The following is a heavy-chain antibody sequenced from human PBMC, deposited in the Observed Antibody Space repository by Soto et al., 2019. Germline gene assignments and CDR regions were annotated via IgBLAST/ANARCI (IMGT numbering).Heavy chain of an antibody. D-gene: IGHD1-26*01. CDR1: GFTFSSYG. Sequence: QVQLVESGGGVVQPGRSLRLSCAASGFTFSSYGMHWVRQAPGKGLEWVAVISYDGSNKYYADSVKGRFTISRDNSKNTLYLQMNSLRAEDTAVYYCAKDRKGATTLSRFDPWGQGTLVTVSS. CDR2: ISYDGSNK. V-gene: IGHV3-30*18. CDR3: AKDRKGATTLSRFDP. J-gene: IGHJ5*02.